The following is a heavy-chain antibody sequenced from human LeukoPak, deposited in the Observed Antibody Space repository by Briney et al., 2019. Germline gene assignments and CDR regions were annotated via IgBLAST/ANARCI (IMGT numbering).Heavy chain of an antibody. V-gene: IGHV4-30-2*01. CDR1: GGSISSGGYS. D-gene: IGHD3-10*01. CDR3: AGASYGSGSSIDY. CDR2: IYHSGST. Sequence: PSETLSLTCAVSGGSISSGGYSWSWIRQPPGKGLEWIGYIYHSGSTYYNPSLKSRVTISVDRSKNQFSLKPSSVTAADTAVYYCAGASYGSGSSIDYWGQGTLVTVSS. J-gene: IGHJ4*02.